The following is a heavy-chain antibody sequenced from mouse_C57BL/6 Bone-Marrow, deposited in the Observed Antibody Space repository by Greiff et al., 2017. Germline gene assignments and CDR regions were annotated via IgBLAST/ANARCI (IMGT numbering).Heavy chain of an antibody. V-gene: IGHV10-1*01. CDR3: VRFYYGNFYAMDY. CDR1: GFSFNTYA. CDR2: IRSKSNNYAT. Sequence: EVMLVESGGGLVQPKGSLKLSCAASGFSFNTYAMNWVRQAPGKGLEWVARIRSKSNNYATYYADSVKDRFTISRDDSESMLYLQMNNLKTEDTAMYYCVRFYYGNFYAMDYWGQGTSVTVSS. D-gene: IGHD2-1*01. J-gene: IGHJ4*01.